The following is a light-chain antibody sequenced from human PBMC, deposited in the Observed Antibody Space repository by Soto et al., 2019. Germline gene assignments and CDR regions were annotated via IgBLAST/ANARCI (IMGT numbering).Light chain of an antibody. Sequence: AIRMTQSPSSLSASVGDRVTITCRASQDISDDVVWYQQTPGKAPKLLISGASRLQSGVPSRFSGSGSGAAFTLTITSLRPEDSATYYCLQNHNYPRTFGQGTKVDI. J-gene: IGKJ1*01. CDR3: LQNHNYPRT. V-gene: IGKV1-6*01. CDR1: QDISDD. CDR2: GAS.